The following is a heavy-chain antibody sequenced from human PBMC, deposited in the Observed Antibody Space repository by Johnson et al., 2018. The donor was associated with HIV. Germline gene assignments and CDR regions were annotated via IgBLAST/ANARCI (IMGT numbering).Heavy chain of an antibody. V-gene: IGHV3-30*04. D-gene: IGHD6-19*01. CDR3: AKDVHSSGVYAFDI. CDR2: ISFDGSNK. CDR1: GFTFSIYA. Sequence: QVQLVESGGGVVQPGRSLRLSCAASGFTFSIYAMHWVRQAPGKGLEWVSLISFDGSNKYYADSVKGRFTISRDNSKNTLYLQMNSLRAEDTAVYYCAKDVHSSGVYAFDIWGQGTMVTVSS. J-gene: IGHJ3*02.